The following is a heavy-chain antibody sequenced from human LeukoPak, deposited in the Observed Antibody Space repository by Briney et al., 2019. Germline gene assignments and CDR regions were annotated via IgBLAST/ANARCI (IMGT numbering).Heavy chain of an antibody. Sequence: GGSLTLSCAASGFTFSSCGMHWVRQAPGKGLEWVGVITYDGDTRYFEDSVRGRFTISRDTSKSTLYLQMNSLGAEDTAVYYCVKEQGSGYYRTADYWGQGALVTVSS. CDR2: ITYDGDTR. CDR1: GFTFSSCG. D-gene: IGHD3-10*01. CDR3: VKEQGSGYYRTADY. V-gene: IGHV3-30*18. J-gene: IGHJ4*02.